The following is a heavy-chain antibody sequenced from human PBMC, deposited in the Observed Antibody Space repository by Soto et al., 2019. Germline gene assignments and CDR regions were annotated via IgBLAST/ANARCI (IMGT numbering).Heavy chain of an antibody. CDR3: AIQDCTNDVCLEAAVTVGGALEY. V-gene: IGHV3-74*01. D-gene: IGHD2-8*01. CDR1: GFTFSKYW. J-gene: IGHJ4*02. CDR2: ISSDGTTT. Sequence: EVQLVESGGGLVQPGKALRLSCAASGFTFSKYWMHWVRQAPGKGPVWVSYISSDGTTTDYADSVKGRFTISRDNAKNTLYLQRDSLRVEETAVYYCAIQDCTNDVCLEAAVTVGGALEYWGQGAQVTVSS.